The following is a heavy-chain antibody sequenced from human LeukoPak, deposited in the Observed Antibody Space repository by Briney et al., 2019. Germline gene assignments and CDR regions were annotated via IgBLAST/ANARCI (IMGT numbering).Heavy chain of an antibody. D-gene: IGHD1-7*01. Sequence: GGSLRLSCAVSGFTFSNYAMSWVRQAPGKGLESVSVISEGGTSTYYADSVKGRFTISRDNSKNTLYLQMNSLRAEDTAVYYCAKDRRGNWNYVGDLDYWGQGTLVTVSS. CDR1: GFTFSNYA. V-gene: IGHV3-23*01. J-gene: IGHJ4*02. CDR2: ISEGGTST. CDR3: AKDRRGNWNYVGDLDY.